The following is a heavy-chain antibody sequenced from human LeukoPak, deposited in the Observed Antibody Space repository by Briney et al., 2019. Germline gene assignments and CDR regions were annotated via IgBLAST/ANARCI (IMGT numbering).Heavy chain of an antibody. CDR3: ARDERGSYFPGEEDNWFDP. CDR2: ISAYNGNT. V-gene: IGHV1-18*01. Sequence: ASVKVSCKASGYTFTSYGISWVRQAPGQGLEWMGWISAYNGNTNYAQKLQGRVTMTTDTSTSTAYVELRGLRSDDTAVYYCARDERGSYFPGEEDNWFDPWGQGTLVTVSS. D-gene: IGHD1-26*01. CDR1: GYTFTSYG. J-gene: IGHJ5*02.